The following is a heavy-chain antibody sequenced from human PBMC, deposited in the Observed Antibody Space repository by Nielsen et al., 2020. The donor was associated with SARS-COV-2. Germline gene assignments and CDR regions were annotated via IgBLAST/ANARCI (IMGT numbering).Heavy chain of an antibody. Sequence: GESLKISCKGSGYSFTSYWIGWVRQMPGKGLEWMGIIYPGDSDTRYSPSFQGQVTISADKSISTAYLQWSSLKASDTAMYYCARHVGDYDILTGCDYWGQGTLVTVSS. J-gene: IGHJ4*02. CDR2: IYPGDSDT. CDR3: ARHVGDYDILTGCDY. CDR1: GYSFTSYW. D-gene: IGHD3-9*01. V-gene: IGHV5-51*01.